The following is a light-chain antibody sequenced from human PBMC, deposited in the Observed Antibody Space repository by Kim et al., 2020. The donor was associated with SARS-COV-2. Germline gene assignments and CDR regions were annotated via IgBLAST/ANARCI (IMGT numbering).Light chain of an antibody. CDR1: QSVRGSY. Sequence: SPGARATRTCRASQSVRGSYLGWYQQKPGPAPRLLIYDASRRVTGIPDRFSGSGSGTDFTLTISRLEPEDFAVYYCQQYGTSPRTFGQGTKVDIK. CDR3: QQYGTSPRT. CDR2: DAS. J-gene: IGKJ1*01. V-gene: IGKV3-20*01.